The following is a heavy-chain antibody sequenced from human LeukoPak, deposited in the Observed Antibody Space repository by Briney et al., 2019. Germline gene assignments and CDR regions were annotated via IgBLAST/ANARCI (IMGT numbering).Heavy chain of an antibody. Sequence: SETLSLTCTVSGGSISSYYWSWIRQPPGKGLEWIGYIYYGGSTYYNPSLKSRVTISVDTSKNQFSLKLSSVTAADTAVYYCASLRVRDPSYMDVWGKGTTVTISS. CDR2: IYYGGST. D-gene: IGHD3-10*01. CDR3: ASLRVRDPSYMDV. CDR1: GGSISSYY. V-gene: IGHV4-59*08. J-gene: IGHJ6*03.